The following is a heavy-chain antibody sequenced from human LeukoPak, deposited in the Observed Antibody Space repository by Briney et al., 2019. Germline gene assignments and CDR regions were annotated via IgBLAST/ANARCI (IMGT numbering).Heavy chain of an antibody. Sequence: PSQTLSLTCTVSGGSISSGSYYWSWIRQPAGKGLEWIGRIYTSGSTNYNPSLKSRVTISVDTSKNQFSLKLSSVTAADTAVYYCASVLRYCSGGSCQGIEHWGQGTLVTVSS. CDR1: GGSISSGSYY. CDR2: IYTSGST. J-gene: IGHJ1*01. V-gene: IGHV4-61*02. CDR3: ASVLRYCSGGSCQGIEH. D-gene: IGHD2-15*01.